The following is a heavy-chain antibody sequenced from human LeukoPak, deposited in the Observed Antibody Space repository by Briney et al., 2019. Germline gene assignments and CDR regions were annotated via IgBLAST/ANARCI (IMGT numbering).Heavy chain of an antibody. V-gene: IGHV3-21*01. CDR1: RFTFSSYS. D-gene: IGHD6-6*01. J-gene: IGHJ1*01. Sequence: GGSLRLSCAASRFTFSSYSMNWVRQAPGKGLEWVSSISSSSSYIYYADSVKGRFTISRDNAKNSLYLQMNSLRAEDTAVYYCARDLGYSSSYEYFQHWGQGTLVTVSS. CDR2: ISSSSSYI. CDR3: ARDLGYSSSYEYFQH.